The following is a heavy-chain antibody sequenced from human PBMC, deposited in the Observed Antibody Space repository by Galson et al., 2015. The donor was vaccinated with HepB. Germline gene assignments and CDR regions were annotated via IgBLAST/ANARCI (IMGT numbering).Heavy chain of an antibody. CDR3: TRGRRPQDY. CDR1: GFTFSSYS. CDR2: LSGTGNTI. V-gene: IGHV3-48*01. D-gene: IGHD6-25*01. Sequence: SLRLSCAASGFTFSSYSMNWVRQAPGEGLEWLSYLSGTGNTIYYADSVRGRFTIARDNAKSSVYLQMNSLRAEDTAVYYCTRGRRPQDYWGQGTLVTVSS. J-gene: IGHJ4*02.